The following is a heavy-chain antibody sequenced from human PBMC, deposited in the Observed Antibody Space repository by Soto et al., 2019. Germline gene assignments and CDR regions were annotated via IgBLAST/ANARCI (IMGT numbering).Heavy chain of an antibody. CDR2: SRNKANSYTA. CDR1: GFTFSDEY. D-gene: IGHD1-26*01. Sequence: PGGSLRLSCAASGFTFSDEYMGWVRQAPGKGLEWVGRSRNKANSYTAEYAASVKGRFTISRDDSKRLLSLQMNSLRSEDTAVYYCARDINNRGRFHPFDYWGQGTLVAVSS. CDR3: ARDINNRGRFHPFDY. V-gene: IGHV3-72*01. J-gene: IGHJ4*02.